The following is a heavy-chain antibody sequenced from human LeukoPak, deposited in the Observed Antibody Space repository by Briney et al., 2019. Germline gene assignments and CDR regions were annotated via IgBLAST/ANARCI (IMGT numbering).Heavy chain of an antibody. J-gene: IGHJ3*02. CDR2: INHSGST. D-gene: IGHD2-15*01. Sequence: PSETLSLTCAVYGGSFSGYYWSWIRQPPGKGLEWIGEINHSGSTNYNPSLKSRVTMSVDTSKNQFSLKLSSVTAADTAVYYCARGRSYCSGGRCWGDAFDIWGQGTMVTVSS. CDR3: ARGRSYCSGGRCWGDAFDI. V-gene: IGHV4-34*01. CDR1: GGSFSGYY.